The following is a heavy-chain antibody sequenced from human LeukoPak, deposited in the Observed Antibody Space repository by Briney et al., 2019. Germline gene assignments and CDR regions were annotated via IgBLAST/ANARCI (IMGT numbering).Heavy chain of an antibody. CDR2: ISSSSSYI. Sequence: GGSLRLSCAASGFTFSSYSMNWVRQAPGKGLEWVSSISSSSSYIYYTDSVKGRFTISRDNAKNSLYLQMNSLRAEDTAVYYCAKDLTTTSADYYFDYWGQGTLVTVSS. J-gene: IGHJ4*02. D-gene: IGHD1-1*01. CDR3: AKDLTTTSADYYFDY. CDR1: GFTFSSYS. V-gene: IGHV3-21*01.